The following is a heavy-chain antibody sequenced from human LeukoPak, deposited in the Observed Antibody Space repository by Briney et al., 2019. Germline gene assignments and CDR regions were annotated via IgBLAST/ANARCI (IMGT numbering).Heavy chain of an antibody. J-gene: IGHJ4*02. Sequence: ASVKVSCKASGYTFTSYDINWVRQATGQGLEWMGWMNPNSGNTGYAQKFQGRVTITRNTSISTAYMELSSLRSAPTAVYYCARGEMATIKFAYWGQGTLVPVSS. V-gene: IGHV1-8*03. CDR1: GYTFTSYD. D-gene: IGHD5-24*01. CDR2: MNPNSGNT. CDR3: ARGEMATIKFAY.